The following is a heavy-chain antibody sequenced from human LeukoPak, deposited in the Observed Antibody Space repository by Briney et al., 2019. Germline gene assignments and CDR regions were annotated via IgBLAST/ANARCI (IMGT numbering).Heavy chain of an antibody. CDR1: GYTFTGYY. V-gene: IGHV1-2*02. D-gene: IGHD3-10*01. CDR2: INPNSGGT. CDR3: AKGGEWRKPSWFDP. J-gene: IGHJ5*02. Sequence: ASVKVSCKASGYTFTGYYMHWVRQAPGQGLEWMGWINPNSGGTNYAQKFQGRVTMTRDTSISTAYTELSRLRSDDTAEYYCAKGGEWRKPSWFDPWGQGTLVTVSS.